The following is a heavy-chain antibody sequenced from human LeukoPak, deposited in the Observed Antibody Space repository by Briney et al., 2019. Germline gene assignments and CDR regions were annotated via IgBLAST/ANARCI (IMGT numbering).Heavy chain of an antibody. CDR1: GDSISSDY. J-gene: IGHJ6*03. CDR3: ARWSSRLSSSMDV. CDR2: IYYSGST. D-gene: IGHD3-10*01. Sequence: SETLSLTCTVSGDSISSDYWSWIRQPPGKGLEWIGYIYYSGSTNYNPSLKSRVTISVDTSKNQFSLKVSSVTAADTAVYYCARWSSRLSSSMDVWGKGTTVTISS. V-gene: IGHV4-59*01.